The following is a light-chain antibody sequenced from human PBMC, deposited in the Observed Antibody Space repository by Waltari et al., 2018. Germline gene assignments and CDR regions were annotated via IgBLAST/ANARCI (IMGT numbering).Light chain of an antibody. J-gene: IGKJ4*01. V-gene: IGKV1-9*01. Sequence: DIQLTQSPSFLSASVGDRVTITCRASQGISTHLAWYQQKSGKAPNFLIYSASTLQRGVPSRFSGSGSGTEFTLTISSLQPEDVATYYCKQVHSYPLSFGGGTKVEIK. CDR1: QGISTH. CDR3: KQVHSYPLS. CDR2: SAS.